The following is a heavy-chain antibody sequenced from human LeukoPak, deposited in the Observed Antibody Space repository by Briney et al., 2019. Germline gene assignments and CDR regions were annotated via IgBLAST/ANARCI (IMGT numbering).Heavy chain of an antibody. D-gene: IGHD3-10*01. V-gene: IGHV4-34*01. J-gene: IGHJ5*02. CDR1: GGSFSGYY. Sequence: LEALSLTCAVYGGSFSGYYWSWIRQPPGKGLEWIGEINHSGSTNYNPSLKSRVTISVDTSKNQFSLQLNSVTPEDTAVYYCAREFSYYGSGSYYNDWFDPWGQGTLVTVSS. CDR2: INHSGST. CDR3: AREFSYYGSGSYYNDWFDP.